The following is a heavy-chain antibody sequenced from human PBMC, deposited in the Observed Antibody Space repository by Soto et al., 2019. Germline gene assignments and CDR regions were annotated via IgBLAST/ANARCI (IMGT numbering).Heavy chain of an antibody. CDR1: GFTFTSSA. Sequence: SVKVSCKASGFTFTSSAMQWVRQARGQRLEWIGWIVVGSGNTNYAQKFQERVTITRDMSTSTAYMELSSLRSEDTAVYYCAADPTYGDYVRGTKTVNWFDPWGQGTLVTVSS. D-gene: IGHD4-17*01. CDR3: AADPTYGDYVRGTKTVNWFDP. CDR2: IVVGSGNT. J-gene: IGHJ5*02. V-gene: IGHV1-58*02.